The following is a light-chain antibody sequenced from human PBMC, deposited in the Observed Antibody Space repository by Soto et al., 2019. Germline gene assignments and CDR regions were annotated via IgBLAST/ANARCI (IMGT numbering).Light chain of an antibody. V-gene: IGKV1-33*01. CDR1: QDVSHF. CDR3: QQYDRLPWT. J-gene: IGKJ1*01. CDR2: DAS. Sequence: DIHMTQSPSSLSAAIVDRVTITCQASQDVSHFLNWFQQRPGKAPKLLIYDASTLERGVPSRFSGRGSGSRFTFTITSLQPEDIATYYCQQYDRLPWTFGQGTKVDIK.